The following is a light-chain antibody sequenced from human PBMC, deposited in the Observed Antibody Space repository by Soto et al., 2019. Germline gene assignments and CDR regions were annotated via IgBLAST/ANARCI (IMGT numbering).Light chain of an antibody. V-gene: IGKV3-15*01. J-gene: IGKJ4*01. Sequence: EIVMTQSPATLSVSPGERATLSCRASQSVSSNLAWYQQKPGQAPRLLIYGASTRATGIPARFSGSGSGTEFTLTISSLQPEDFATYYCQQHKSLPRTFGGGTRVEIK. CDR3: QQHKSLPRT. CDR2: GAS. CDR1: QSVSSN.